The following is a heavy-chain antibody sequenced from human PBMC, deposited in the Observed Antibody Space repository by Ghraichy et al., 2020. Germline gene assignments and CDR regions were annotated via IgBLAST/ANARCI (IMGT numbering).Heavy chain of an antibody. V-gene: IGHV3-66*02. J-gene: IGHJ6*02. CDR3: AGLRSSGWFRGLGYYGMDV. CDR2: IYSGGST. Sequence: GGSLRLSCAASGFTVSSNYMSWVRQAPGKGLEWVSVIYSGGSTYYADSAKGRFTISRDNSKNTLYLQMNSLRAEDTAVYYCAGLRSSGWFRGLGYYGMDVWGQGTTVTVSS. CDR1: GFTVSSNY. D-gene: IGHD6-19*01.